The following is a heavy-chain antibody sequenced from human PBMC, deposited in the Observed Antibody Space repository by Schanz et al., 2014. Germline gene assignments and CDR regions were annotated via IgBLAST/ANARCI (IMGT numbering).Heavy chain of an antibody. CDR1: GFTFSSYW. J-gene: IGHJ4*02. Sequence: EVQLVESGGGLAQPGGSLRLSCAASGFTFSSYWMTWVRQAPGKGLEWVANIKQDGSQKYYVDSVKGRFTVSRDNAKNSLYLQMNSLRAEDTAVYYCARDKGGYYPFDYWGQGTLVTVSS. D-gene: IGHD3-3*01. V-gene: IGHV3-7*01. CDR2: IKQDGSQK. CDR3: ARDKGGYYPFDY.